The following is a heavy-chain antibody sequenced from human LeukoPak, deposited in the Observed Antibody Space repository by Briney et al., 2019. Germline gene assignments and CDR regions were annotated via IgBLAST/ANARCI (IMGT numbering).Heavy chain of an antibody. V-gene: IGHV4-34*01. CDR3: ARDYVGVAGTFDY. CDR1: GGSFSGYY. Sequence: SETLSLTCAVYGGSFSGYYWSWIRQPPGKGLEWIGEINHSGSTNYNPSLKSRVTISLDTSKNQFSPRLSSVTAADTAVYYCARDYVGVAGTFDYWGQGTLVTVSS. D-gene: IGHD6-19*01. CDR2: INHSGST. J-gene: IGHJ4*02.